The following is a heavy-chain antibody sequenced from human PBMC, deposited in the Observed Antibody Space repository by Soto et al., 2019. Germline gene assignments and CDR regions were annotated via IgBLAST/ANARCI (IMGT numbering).Heavy chain of an antibody. J-gene: IGHJ6*02. Sequence: WWSLRLSCAASVFTFSSYGMHWFRQAPGKGLEWVAVISYDGSNKYYADSVKGRFTISRDNSKNTLYLQMNSLRAEDTAVYYCAKDIDVVVPAAKVDYGMDVWGQGTTVTVSS. CDR1: VFTFSSYG. D-gene: IGHD2-2*01. CDR3: AKDIDVVVPAAKVDYGMDV. CDR2: ISYDGSNK. V-gene: IGHV3-30*18.